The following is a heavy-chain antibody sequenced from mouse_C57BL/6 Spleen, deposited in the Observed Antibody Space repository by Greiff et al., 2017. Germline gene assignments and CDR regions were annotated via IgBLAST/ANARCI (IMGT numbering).Heavy chain of an antibody. CDR2: IDPETGGT. J-gene: IGHJ3*01. CDR3: TNYEYDDPFAY. Sequence: QVQLKQSGAELVRPGPSVTLSCNVSGYTITDYEMHWVKQTPVHGLEWIGAIDPETGGTAYNQKFKGKAILTADKSSSTAYMELRSLTSEDSAVYYCTNYEYDDPFAYWGQGTLVTVSA. D-gene: IGHD2-4*01. V-gene: IGHV1-15*01. CDR1: GYTITDYE.